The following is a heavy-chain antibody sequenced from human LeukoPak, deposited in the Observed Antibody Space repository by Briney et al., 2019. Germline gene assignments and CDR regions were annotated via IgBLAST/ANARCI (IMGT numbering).Heavy chain of an antibody. D-gene: IGHD3-22*01. J-gene: IGHJ4*02. CDR3: ARGRSYYYDSSGYYAYDY. Sequence: ASVKVSCKASGYTFTGYYMHWVRQAPGQGLEWMGWINHNSGGTNYAQKFQGRVTMTRDTSISTAYMELSRLRSDDTAVYYCARGRSYYYDSSGYYAYDYWGQGTLVTVSS. CDR2: INHNSGGT. CDR1: GYTFTGYY. V-gene: IGHV1-2*02.